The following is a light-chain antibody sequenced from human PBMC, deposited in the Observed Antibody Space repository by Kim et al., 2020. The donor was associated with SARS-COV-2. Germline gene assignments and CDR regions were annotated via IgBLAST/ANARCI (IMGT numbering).Light chain of an antibody. V-gene: IGLV8-61*01. Sequence: QTVVTQEPSFSVSPGGTVTLTCGLSSGSVSANHYPSWYQQNPGQTPRTLIYIADIRSSGVPDRFSGSILGNKAALTITGAQADDESDYYCVLYMGNGIWVFGGGTKVTVL. CDR2: IAD. CDR3: VLYMGNGIWV. CDR1: SGSVSANHY. J-gene: IGLJ3*02.